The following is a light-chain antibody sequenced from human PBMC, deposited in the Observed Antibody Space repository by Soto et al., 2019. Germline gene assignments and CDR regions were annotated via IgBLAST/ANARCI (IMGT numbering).Light chain of an antibody. Sequence: QSALTQPASVSGSPGQSITISCTGTSSDVGGYKYVSWYQQHPGKAPKLIIYEVSNRPSGVSNRFSGSKSGNTASLTISGLRAEEETDYYCILFNSSSSHVFGTGTKLTVL. CDR2: EVS. V-gene: IGLV2-14*01. CDR3: ILFNSSSSHV. CDR1: SSDVGGYKY. J-gene: IGLJ1*01.